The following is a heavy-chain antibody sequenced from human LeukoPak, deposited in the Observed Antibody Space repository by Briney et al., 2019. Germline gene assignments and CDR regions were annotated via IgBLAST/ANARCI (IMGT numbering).Heavy chain of an antibody. J-gene: IGHJ6*03. CDR2: ISSSSSYI. CDR3: ARVQAPYYYYYMDV. Sequence: GGSLRLSCAASGFTFSSYSMNWVRQAPGKGLEWVSSISSSSSYIYYADSVKGRFTISRDNAKNSLYLQMNSLRAEDTAVYYCARVQAPYYYYYMDVWGKGTTVTISS. V-gene: IGHV3-21*01. CDR1: GFTFSSYS.